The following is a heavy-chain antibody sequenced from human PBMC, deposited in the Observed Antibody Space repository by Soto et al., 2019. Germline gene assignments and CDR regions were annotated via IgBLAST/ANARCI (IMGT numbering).Heavy chain of an antibody. CDR1: GGTFSSYA. Sequence: SVKVSCKASGGTFSSYAISWVRQAPGQGLEWMGGIIPIFGTANYAQKFQGRVTITADESTSTAYMGLSSLRSEDTAVYYCARAMSSGYLVEPYYFDYWGQGTLVTGSS. J-gene: IGHJ4*02. D-gene: IGHD3-22*01. V-gene: IGHV1-69*13. CDR2: IIPIFGTA. CDR3: ARAMSSGYLVEPYYFDY.